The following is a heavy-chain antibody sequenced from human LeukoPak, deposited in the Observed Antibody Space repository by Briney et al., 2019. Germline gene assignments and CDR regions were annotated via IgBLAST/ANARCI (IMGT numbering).Heavy chain of an antibody. Sequence: GGSLRLSCAASGFIFSAYAMSWVRQAPGQGLEWVSVIGTGGETHYADSVRGRFTISRNNFKNTLYLQMNSLRAEDTAVYYCAKRVTVTTKYFDSWGQGALVTVSS. CDR1: GFIFSAYA. V-gene: IGHV3-23*01. CDR2: IGTGGET. D-gene: IGHD4-17*01. J-gene: IGHJ4*02. CDR3: AKRVTVTTKYFDS.